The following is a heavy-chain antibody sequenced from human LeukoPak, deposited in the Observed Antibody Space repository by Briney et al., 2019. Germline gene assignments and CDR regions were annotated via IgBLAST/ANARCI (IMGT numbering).Heavy chain of an antibody. CDR2: INHSGST. CDR3: ARAVAAPPSPAVDY. V-gene: IGHV4-34*01. Sequence: PSETLSLTCAVYGGSFSGYYWSWIRQPPGKGLEWIGEINHSGSTNYNPSLKSRVTISVDTSKNQFSLKLSSVTAADTAVYYCARAVAAPPSPAVDYWGQGTLVTVSS. D-gene: IGHD6-6*01. CDR1: GGSFSGYY. J-gene: IGHJ4*02.